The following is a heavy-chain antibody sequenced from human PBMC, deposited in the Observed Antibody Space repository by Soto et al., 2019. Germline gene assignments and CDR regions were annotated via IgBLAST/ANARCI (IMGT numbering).Heavy chain of an antibody. J-gene: IGHJ6*03. CDR1: GFTFSDYY. CDR2: SSSSGSAI. Sequence: QVQLVESGGGLVKPGGSLRLSCAASGFTFSDYYMSWIRQAPGKGLEWVSYSSSSGSAIYYADSVKGRFTISRDNAKNSLYQQMISLRAEDTAVYYCARDYGEFEDYYHYMHDWGKGTPVTVSS. V-gene: IGHV3-11*01. D-gene: IGHD4-17*01. CDR3: ARDYGEFEDYYHYMHD.